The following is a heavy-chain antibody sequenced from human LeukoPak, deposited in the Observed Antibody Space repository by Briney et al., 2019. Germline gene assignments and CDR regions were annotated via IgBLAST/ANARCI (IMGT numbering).Heavy chain of an antibody. V-gene: IGHV4-38-2*01. CDR3: ARYGSGSYSTFDY. J-gene: IGHJ4*02. Sequence: SETLSLTCAVSGYSISSGYYWGWIRQPPGKGLEWIGSIYHSGSTYYNRSLERGVTISVDTSKNQFSLKLSSVTAADTAVYYCARYGSGSYSTFDYWGQGTLVTVSP. D-gene: IGHD3-10*01. CDR2: IYHSGST. CDR1: GYSISSGYY.